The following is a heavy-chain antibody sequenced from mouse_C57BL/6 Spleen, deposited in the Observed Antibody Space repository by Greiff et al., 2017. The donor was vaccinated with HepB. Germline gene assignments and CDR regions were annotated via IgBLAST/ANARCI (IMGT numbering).Heavy chain of an antibody. J-gene: IGHJ4*01. CDR3: ARQGVTSRYYYAMDY. V-gene: IGHV5-9*01. CDR1: GFTFSSYT. Sequence: EVQLVESGGGLVKPGGSLKLSCAASGFTFSSYTMSWVRQTPEKRLEWVATISGGGGNTYYPDSVKGRFTISRDNAKNTLYLQMSSLRSEDTALYYCARQGVTSRYYYAMDYWGQGTSVTVSS. CDR2: ISGGGGNT. D-gene: IGHD2-2*01.